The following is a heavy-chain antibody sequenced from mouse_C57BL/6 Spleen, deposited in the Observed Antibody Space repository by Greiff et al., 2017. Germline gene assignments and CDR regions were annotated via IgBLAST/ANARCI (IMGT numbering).Heavy chain of an antibody. D-gene: IGHD1-1*01. CDR2: ISYDGSN. Sequence: DVKLVESGPGLVKPSQSLSLTCSVTGYSITSGYYWNWIRQFPGNKLEWMGYISYDGSNNYNPSLKNRISITRDTSKNQFFLKLNSVTTEDTATYYCARTSYSLVGYWGQGTTLTVSS. J-gene: IGHJ2*01. V-gene: IGHV3-6*01. CDR1: GYSITSGYY. CDR3: ARTSYSLVGY.